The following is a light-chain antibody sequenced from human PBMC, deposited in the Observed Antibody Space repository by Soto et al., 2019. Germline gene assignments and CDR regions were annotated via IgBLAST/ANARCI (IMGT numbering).Light chain of an antibody. V-gene: IGKV1-39*01. Sequence: DIQMTQSPSFLSASVGDRVAIPCRASQTISTFLNWYQWKPGKAPKLLITDTSTLRSGVPSRFSGSGSGTDFTLTITSMQPEDFAIYYCQQSYSSPVTFGGGTTVEVK. CDR2: DTS. CDR3: QQSYSSPVT. J-gene: IGKJ4*01. CDR1: QTISTF.